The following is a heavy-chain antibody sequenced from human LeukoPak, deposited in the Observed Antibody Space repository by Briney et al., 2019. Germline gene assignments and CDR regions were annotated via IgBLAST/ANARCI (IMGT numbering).Heavy chain of an antibody. V-gene: IGHV3-23*01. CDR2: ISGSGGST. CDR1: GFTFTSSG. J-gene: IGHJ4*02. CDR3: AKQSYSNSWNNFDY. Sequence: LTGGSLRLSCAASGFTFTSSGMSWVRQAPGKGLKWFSPISGSGGSTYYADSVRGRLTISRDNSKNTLYLQMNSLRAEDTAVYYCAKQSYSNSWNNFDYWGQGTLVTVSS. D-gene: IGHD6-13*01.